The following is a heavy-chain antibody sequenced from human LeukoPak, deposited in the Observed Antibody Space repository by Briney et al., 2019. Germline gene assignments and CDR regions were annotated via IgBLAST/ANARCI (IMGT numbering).Heavy chain of an antibody. V-gene: IGHV4-39*06. Sequence: PSETLSLTCTVSGGSISSSSYYWGWIRQPPGKGLEWIGSIYYSGSTYYNPSLKSRVTISVDTSKNQFPLKLSSVTAADTAVYYCASRNYYDSSGYYLHPLDYWGQGTLVTVSS. CDR3: ASRNYYDSSGYYLHPLDY. J-gene: IGHJ4*02. CDR1: GGSISSSSYY. D-gene: IGHD3-22*01. CDR2: IYYSGST.